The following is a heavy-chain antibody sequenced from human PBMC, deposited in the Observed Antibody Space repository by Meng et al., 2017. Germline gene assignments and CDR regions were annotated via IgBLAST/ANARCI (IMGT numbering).Heavy chain of an antibody. V-gene: IGHV5-51*01. CDR3: ARQGYSSSWYGWFDP. Sequence: VPLWQSGPGVKKPWSTLKIACKGSGYSFTSYWIGWERPMPGKGLGWIGIIYPGDSDTRYSSSFQGQVTISDDTSISTSHLQWSSLKASDTAMYYCARQGYSSSWYGWFDPWGQGTLVTVSS. D-gene: IGHD6-13*01. J-gene: IGHJ5*02. CDR1: GYSFTSYW. CDR2: IYPGDSDT.